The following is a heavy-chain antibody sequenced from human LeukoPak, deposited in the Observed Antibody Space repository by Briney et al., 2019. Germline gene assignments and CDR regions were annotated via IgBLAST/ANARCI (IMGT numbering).Heavy chain of an antibody. CDR2: IIPIFGIA. V-gene: IGHV1-69*04. Sequence: SVKVSCKASGGTFSSYAISWVRQAPGQGLEWMGRIIPIFGIANYAQKFQGRVTITADKSTSTAYMELSSLRSEDTAVYYCARGVATTNWFDPWGQGTLVTVST. D-gene: IGHD5-12*01. CDR1: GGTFSSYA. J-gene: IGHJ5*02. CDR3: ARGVATTNWFDP.